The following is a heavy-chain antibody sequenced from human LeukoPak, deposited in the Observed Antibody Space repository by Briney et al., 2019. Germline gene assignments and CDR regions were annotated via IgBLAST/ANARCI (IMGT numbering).Heavy chain of an antibody. CDR3: ASAPYGSGTFLDY. CDR2: ISYDGSNK. D-gene: IGHD3-10*01. CDR1: GFTFSNYG. Sequence: GRSLRLSCAASGFTFSNYGMHWVRQAPGKGLEWVAVISYDGSNKYYADSVKGRFTISRDNSKNTLYLQMNSLRAEDTAVYYCASAPYGSGTFLDYWGQGTLVTVSS. V-gene: IGHV3-30*03. J-gene: IGHJ4*02.